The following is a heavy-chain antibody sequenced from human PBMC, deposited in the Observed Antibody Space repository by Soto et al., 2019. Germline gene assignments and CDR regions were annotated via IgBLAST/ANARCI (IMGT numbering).Heavy chain of an antibody. CDR2: INTDGSST. D-gene: IGHD3-9*01. V-gene: IGHV3-74*01. CDR1: GFSFSSYW. J-gene: IGHJ3*01. CDR3: ARSPGGYYID. Sequence: EVQLVESGGGLVQPGGSLRLSCADSGFSFSSYWMHWVRQGPGKGLVWVSRINTDGSSTNYADSVKGRLTISRDNAKNTVYLQMKSLRAEDTAVYYCARSPGGYYIDWGQGTMVTVSS.